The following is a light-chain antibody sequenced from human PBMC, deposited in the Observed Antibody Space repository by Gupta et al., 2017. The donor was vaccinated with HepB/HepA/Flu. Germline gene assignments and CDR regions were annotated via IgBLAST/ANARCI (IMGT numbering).Light chain of an antibody. CDR2: AAS. CDR3: QQYNNWPRS. J-gene: IGKJ2*04. V-gene: IGKV3-15*01. Sequence: EIVMTQSPATLSVSPGERATLSCRASQSVGTNLAWYQQKPGQAPRFLIYAASTRTIGIPARFSGSGSGTEFTLTISNLQSEDFAVYYCQQYNNWPRSFGQGTKPEIK. CDR1: QSVGTN.